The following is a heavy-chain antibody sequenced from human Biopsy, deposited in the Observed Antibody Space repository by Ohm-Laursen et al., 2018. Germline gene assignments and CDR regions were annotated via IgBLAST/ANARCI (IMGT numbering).Heavy chain of an antibody. CDR1: GFAFSDYS. CDR2: ISSTSNHI. V-gene: IGHV3-21*01. Sequence: SLRLSCAASGFAFSDYSMNWVRQAPGKGLEWVASISSTSNHIHYVDSVWGRFTISRDNAENSLYLEMSSLRVEDTAVYYCAKDDYDRVSSGYYFDYWGQGTLVSVSS. D-gene: IGHD3-10*02. J-gene: IGHJ4*02. CDR3: AKDDYDRVSSGYYFDY.